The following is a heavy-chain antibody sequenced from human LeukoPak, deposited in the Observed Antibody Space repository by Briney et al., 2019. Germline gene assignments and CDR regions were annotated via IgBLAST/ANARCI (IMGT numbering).Heavy chain of an antibody. Sequence: PETLSLTCTVSGGSMRSYYWSWIRQLAGKGLEWIGRIYSSGSTNHSPSLKSRVTMSVATSKNQFSLKLRSVTAADTAVYYCARDPGQYGSGARGGFDIWGQGTMVSVSS. D-gene: IGHD3-10*01. J-gene: IGHJ3*02. CDR2: IYSSGST. V-gene: IGHV4-4*07. CDR3: ARDPGQYGSGARGGFDI. CDR1: GGSMRSYY.